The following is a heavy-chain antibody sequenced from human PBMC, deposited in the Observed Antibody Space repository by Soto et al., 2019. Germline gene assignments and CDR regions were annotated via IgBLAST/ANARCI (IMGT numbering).Heavy chain of an antibody. D-gene: IGHD2-15*01. CDR1: GFTVSSNY. V-gene: IGHV3-53*01. J-gene: IGHJ6*02. CDR3: ARGVVVGAPGGMDV. Sequence: GGSLRLSCAASGFTVSSNYMSWVRQAPGKGLEWVSVIYSGGSTYYADSVKGRFTISRDNSKNTLYLQMNSLRAEDTAVYYCARGVVVGAPGGMDVWGQGTTVTVSS. CDR2: IYSGGST.